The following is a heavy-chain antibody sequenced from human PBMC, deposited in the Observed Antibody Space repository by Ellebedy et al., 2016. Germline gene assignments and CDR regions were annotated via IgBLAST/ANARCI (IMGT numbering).Heavy chain of an antibody. CDR3: ARAYSSNWYTSLDS. CDR1: RGSISTLY. CDR2: VYYTGST. D-gene: IGHD6-13*01. J-gene: IGHJ4*02. V-gene: IGHV4-59*08. Sequence: SETLSLTCTVSRGSISTLYWSWIRQPPGKGLEWIGHVYYTGSTHYNPSLRSRVAISVDTSKNQFSLKLSSVTAADTAVYFCARAYSSNWYTSLDSWGQGTLVIVS.